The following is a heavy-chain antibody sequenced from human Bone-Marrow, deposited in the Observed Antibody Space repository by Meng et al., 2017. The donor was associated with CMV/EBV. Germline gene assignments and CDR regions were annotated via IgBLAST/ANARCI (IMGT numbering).Heavy chain of an antibody. CDR3: ARTSLDCSSTSCPGAFDI. V-gene: IGHV1-2*02. D-gene: IGHD2-2*01. Sequence: ASVKVSCKASGYTFTGYYMHWVRQAPGQGLEWMGWINPNSGGTNYAQKFQGRVTMTRDTSISTAYMELSRLRSDDTAVYYCARTSLDCSSTSCPGAFDIWGQGTMVTVSS. J-gene: IGHJ3*02. CDR1: GYTFTGYY. CDR2: INPNSGGT.